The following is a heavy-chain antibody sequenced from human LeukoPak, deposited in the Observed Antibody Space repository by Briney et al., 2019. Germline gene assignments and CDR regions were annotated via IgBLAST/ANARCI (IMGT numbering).Heavy chain of an antibody. CDR1: GGSFSGYY. Sequence: SETLSLTCAVYGGSFSGYYWSWIRQPPGKGLEWIGEINHSGSTYYNPSLKSRVTISVDTSKNQFSLKLSSVTAADTAVYYCARHLGYSYGSIYFDYWGQGTLVTVSS. CDR2: INHSGST. V-gene: IGHV4-34*01. CDR3: ARHLGYSYGSIYFDY. D-gene: IGHD5-18*01. J-gene: IGHJ4*02.